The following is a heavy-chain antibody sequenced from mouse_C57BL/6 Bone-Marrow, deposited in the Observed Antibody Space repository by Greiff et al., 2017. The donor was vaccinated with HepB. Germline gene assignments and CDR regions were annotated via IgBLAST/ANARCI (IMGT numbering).Heavy chain of an antibody. Sequence: QVQLQQSGSELRSPGSSVKLSCKDFDSEVFPIAYMSWVRQKPGHGFEWIGGILPSIGRTIYGEKFEDKATLDADTLSNTAYLELNSLTSEDSAIYYCARGYYSNYYYYAMDYWGQGTSVTVSS. CDR2: ILPSIGRT. V-gene: IGHV15-2*01. D-gene: IGHD2-5*01. J-gene: IGHJ4*01. CDR3: ARGYYSNYYYYAMDY. CDR1: DSEVFPIAY.